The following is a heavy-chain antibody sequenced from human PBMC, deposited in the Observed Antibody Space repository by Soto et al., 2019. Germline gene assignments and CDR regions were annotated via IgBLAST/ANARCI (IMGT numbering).Heavy chain of an antibody. Sequence: QITLKESGPTLVKPTQTLTLTCNFSGFSLSTYGVGVGWIRQPPGKALEWLALIYWDDDTRFSPSLNSRLASTKDTSKSPVVLTMTHMDPVDTATYYCAHRPGFSTAFDYWGPGTLVTVSS. D-gene: IGHD4-17*01. CDR1: GFSLSTYGVG. J-gene: IGHJ4*02. CDR2: IYWDDDT. V-gene: IGHV2-5*02. CDR3: AHRPGFSTAFDY.